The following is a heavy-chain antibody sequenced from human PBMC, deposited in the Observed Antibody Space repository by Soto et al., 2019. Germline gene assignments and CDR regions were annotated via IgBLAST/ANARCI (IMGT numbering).Heavy chain of an antibody. CDR1: GGSISSYY. CDR2: IYYSGST. CDR3: ARTTTINWFDP. Sequence: QVQLQESGPGLVKPSETLSLTCTVSGGSISSYYWSWIRQPPGKGLEWIGYIYYSGSTNYNPSLKSRVTISVDTSKNQFSLKLSSETAADTAVYYCARTTTINWFDPWGQGTLVTVSS. D-gene: IGHD1-1*01. J-gene: IGHJ5*02. V-gene: IGHV4-59*01.